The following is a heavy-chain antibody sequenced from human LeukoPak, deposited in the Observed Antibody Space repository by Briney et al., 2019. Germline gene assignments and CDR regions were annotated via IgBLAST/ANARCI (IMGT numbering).Heavy chain of an antibody. V-gene: IGHV3-23*01. CDR2: ISGDGDKA. CDR3: AKDLALAGTGGGFDV. J-gene: IGHJ3*01. Sequence: GGSLRLSCAASGFTFTTYAINWVRQAPGKGLEWVSGISGDGDKAYYADSVKGRFTISRDNSKNTVSLQMSSLRGEDTALYYCAKDLALAGTGGGFDVWAQGTRVAVSS. CDR1: GFTFTTYA. D-gene: IGHD6-19*01.